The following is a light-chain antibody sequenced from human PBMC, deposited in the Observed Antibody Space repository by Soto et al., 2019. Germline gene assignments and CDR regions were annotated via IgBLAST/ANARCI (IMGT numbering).Light chain of an antibody. J-gene: IGKJ5*01. CDR1: QGISNY. CDR2: GAS. Sequence: DIQMTQSPSSLSASVGDRVTITCRASQGISNYLAWYQQKPGKVPKLLIYGASGLQSGVPSRFSGSGSGTDFTLTISSLQPEDVATYYCQRYNSAPQITFGQGTRLEIK. CDR3: QRYNSAPQIT. V-gene: IGKV1-27*01.